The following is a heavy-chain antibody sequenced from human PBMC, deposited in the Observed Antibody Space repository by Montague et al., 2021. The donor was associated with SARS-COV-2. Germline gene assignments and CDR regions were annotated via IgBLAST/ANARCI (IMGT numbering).Heavy chain of an antibody. CDR3: TRDYRSVVGDGLDI. J-gene: IGHJ3*02. Sequence: SLRLSCAASGFTFSYYDMNWVRQAPGKGPEWISYISTSAYTTSYAGSVKGRFTISRDNGKNSLYLQMNSVRVEDTAVYYCTRDYRSVVGDGLDIWGQGTKVTVSS. CDR1: GFTFSYYD. CDR2: ISTSAYTT. D-gene: IGHD3-16*02. V-gene: IGHV3-48*03.